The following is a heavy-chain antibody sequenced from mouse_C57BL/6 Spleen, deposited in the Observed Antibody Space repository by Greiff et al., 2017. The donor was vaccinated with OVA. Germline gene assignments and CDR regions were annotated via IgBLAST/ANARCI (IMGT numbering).Heavy chain of an antibody. V-gene: IGHV2-6-1*01. Sequence: VQVVESGPGLVAPSQSLSITCTVSGFSLTSYGVHWVRQPPGKGLEWLVVIWSDGSTTYNSALKSRLSISTDHSKSQVFLKMNSLQTEDTAMYYCARHGEDYAAMDYWGQGTSVTVSS. D-gene: IGHD2-4*01. CDR2: IWSDGST. CDR1: GFSLTSYG. J-gene: IGHJ4*01. CDR3: ARHGEDYAAMDY.